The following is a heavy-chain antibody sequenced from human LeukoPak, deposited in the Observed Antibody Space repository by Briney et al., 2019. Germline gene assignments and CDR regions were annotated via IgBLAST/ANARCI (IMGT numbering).Heavy chain of an antibody. Sequence: GGSLRLSCAASGFTFSSYAMGWVRQAPGKGLEWVSAISGSGGSTYYADSVKGRFTISRDNSKNTLYLQMNSLRAEDTAVYYCAALRGYSYGGYFDYWGQGTLVTVSS. CDR1: GFTFSSYA. CDR2: ISGSGGST. D-gene: IGHD5-18*01. CDR3: AALRGYSYGGYFDY. J-gene: IGHJ4*02. V-gene: IGHV3-23*01.